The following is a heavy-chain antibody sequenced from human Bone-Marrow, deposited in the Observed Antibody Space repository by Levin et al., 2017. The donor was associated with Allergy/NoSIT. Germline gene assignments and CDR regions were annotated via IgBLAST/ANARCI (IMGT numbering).Heavy chain of an antibody. CDR2: ISGNGAST. J-gene: IGHJ6*02. D-gene: IGHD2-21*01. CDR1: GFTFNSHA. CDR3: AKDIGYGDYGNYYGMDV. Sequence: GESLKISCADSGFTFNSHAMSWVRQAPGKGLEWVSVISGNGASTSYAESVKGRFTISRDNSINTLFLQMNSLRGEDTAVYYCAKDIGYGDYGNYYGMDVWGQGTTVTVS. V-gene: IGHV3-23*01.